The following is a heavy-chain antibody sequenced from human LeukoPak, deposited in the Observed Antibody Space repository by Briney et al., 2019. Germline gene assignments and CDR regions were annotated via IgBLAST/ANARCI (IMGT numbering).Heavy chain of an antibody. V-gene: IGHV4-39*01. J-gene: IGHJ4*02. CDR1: GGSISSSSYY. Sequence: SETLSLTCTVPGGSISSSSYYWGWIRQPPGKGLEWIGSIYYSGSTYYNPSLKSRVTISVDTSKNQFSLKLSSVTAADTAVYYCARLDGRTYYDFWSGYPHPDYWGQGTLVTVSS. CDR2: IYYSGST. D-gene: IGHD3-3*01. CDR3: ARLDGRTYYDFWSGYPHPDY.